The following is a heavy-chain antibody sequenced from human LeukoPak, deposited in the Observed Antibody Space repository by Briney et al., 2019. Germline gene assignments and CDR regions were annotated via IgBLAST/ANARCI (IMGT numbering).Heavy chain of an antibody. Sequence: GGSLRLSCAASGFTFSSYSMNWVRQAPGKGLEWVSSISSSSSYIYYADSVKGRFTISRDNAKNSLYLQMNSLRAEDTAVYYCARDSSSNYYDSSGYYLFRKPFDYWGRGTLVTVSS. D-gene: IGHD3-22*01. CDR3: ARDSSSNYYDSSGYYLFRKPFDY. J-gene: IGHJ4*02. CDR2: ISSSSSYI. V-gene: IGHV3-21*01. CDR1: GFTFSSYS.